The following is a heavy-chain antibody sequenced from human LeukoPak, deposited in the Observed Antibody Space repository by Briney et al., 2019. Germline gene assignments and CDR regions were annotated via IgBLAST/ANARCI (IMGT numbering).Heavy chain of an antibody. D-gene: IGHD2-21*01. V-gene: IGHV3-48*04. J-gene: IGHJ4*02. CDR3: AKFGIGEEY. Sequence: PGGSLRLSCAASGFTFRSYSMNWVRQAPGKGLEWVSYISSTGSSIYYVDSAKGRFTISRDNAKNSLYLQMNSLRAEDTAVYYCAKFGIGEEYWGQGTLVTVSS. CDR1: GFTFRSYS. CDR2: ISSTGSSI.